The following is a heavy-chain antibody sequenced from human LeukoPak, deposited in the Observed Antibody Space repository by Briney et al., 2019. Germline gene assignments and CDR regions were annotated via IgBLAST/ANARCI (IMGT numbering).Heavy chain of an antibody. V-gene: IGHV3-74*01. J-gene: IGHJ6*03. D-gene: IGHD1-26*01. CDR1: GFSFSIYW. CDR3: TRGCGIYFATCPYSYCMDV. Sequence: GGSLRLSCAASGFSFSIYWMHWVRQSPGEGPVWVSRINGDGRTTSYTDSVKGRFTVSRDNAGNTLYLQMNTLTADDTAVYYCTRGCGIYFATCPYSYCMDVWGKGTTVTVTS. CDR2: INGDGRTT.